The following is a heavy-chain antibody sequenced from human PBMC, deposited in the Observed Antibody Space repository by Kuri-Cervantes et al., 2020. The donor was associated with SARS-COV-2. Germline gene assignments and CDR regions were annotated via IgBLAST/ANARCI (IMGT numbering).Heavy chain of an antibody. V-gene: IGHV4-59*01. D-gene: IGHD2-21*01. CDR1: GGSISSYY. J-gene: IGHJ4*02. CDR3: ARAAYCGGDCYYYFDY. CDR2: IYYSGST. Sequence: GSLSLSCTVSGGSISSYYWSWIRQPPGKGLEWIGYIYYSGSTNYNPSPKSRVTISVDTSKNQFSLNLSTGTAADTAVYYCARAAYCGGDCYYYFDYWGQGTLVTVSS.